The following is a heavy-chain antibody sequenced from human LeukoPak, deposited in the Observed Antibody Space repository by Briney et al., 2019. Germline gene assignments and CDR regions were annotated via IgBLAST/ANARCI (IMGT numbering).Heavy chain of an antibody. J-gene: IGHJ4*02. CDR2: INPNSGGT. V-gene: IGHV1-2*02. CDR3: ARDLYDFWSGYLFDY. D-gene: IGHD3-3*01. Sequence: PEASVKVSCKASGYTFTGYYMHWVRQAPGQGLEWMGWINPNSGGTNYAQKFQGRVTMTRDTSISTAYMELSRLRSDDTAVYYCARDLYDFWSGYLFDYWGQGTLVTVSS. CDR1: GYTFTGYY.